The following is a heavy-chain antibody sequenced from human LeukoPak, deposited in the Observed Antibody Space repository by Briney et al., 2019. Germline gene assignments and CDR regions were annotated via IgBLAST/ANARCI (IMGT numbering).Heavy chain of an antibody. J-gene: IGHJ4*02. CDR2: ISSSSSTI. Sequence: GGSLRLSCAASGFTFSSYSMNWVRQAPGKGLEWVSYISSSSSTIYYADSVKGRFTISRDNAKNSLYLQMNSLRAEDTAVYYCARDRILFDYWGQGTLVTVSS. V-gene: IGHV3-48*01. CDR1: GFTFSSYS. CDR3: ARDRILFDY.